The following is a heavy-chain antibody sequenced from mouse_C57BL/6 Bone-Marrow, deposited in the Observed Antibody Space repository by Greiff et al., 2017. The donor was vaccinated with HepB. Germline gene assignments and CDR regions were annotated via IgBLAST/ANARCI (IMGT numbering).Heavy chain of an antibody. CDR3: ARPPHYYGSSHYFDY. CDR2: IYPRSGNT. D-gene: IGHD1-1*01. J-gene: IGHJ2*01. V-gene: IGHV1-81*01. Sequence: VQLQQSGAELARPGASVKLSCKASGYTFTSYGISWVKQRTGQGLEWIGEIYPRSGNTYYNEKFKGKATLTADKSSSTAYMELRSLTSEDSAVYICARPPHYYGSSHYFDYWGKGTTLTVSS. CDR1: GYTFTSYG.